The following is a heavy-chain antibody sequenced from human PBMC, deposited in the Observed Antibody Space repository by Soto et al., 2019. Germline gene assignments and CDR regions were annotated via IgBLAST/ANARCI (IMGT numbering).Heavy chain of an antibody. CDR3: AKRMSHSFDY. J-gene: IGHJ4*02. D-gene: IGHD2-15*01. Sequence: EVQLLESGGGLVQPGGSLRLSCVASGITFSSYAMSWVRQAPGKGLEWVSGITGDGVTTYLADSVKGRFTISRDNSKNKLFLQMSSLRAEDTAVYYCAKRMSHSFDYWGQGTLVTVSS. V-gene: IGHV3-23*01. CDR1: GITFSSYA. CDR2: ITGDGVTT.